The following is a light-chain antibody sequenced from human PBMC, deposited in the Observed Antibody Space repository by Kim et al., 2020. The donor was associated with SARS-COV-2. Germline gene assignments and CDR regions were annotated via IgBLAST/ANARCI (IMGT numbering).Light chain of an antibody. J-gene: IGLJ2*01. CDR3: CSYEV. Sequence: QSALTQPASVSGSPGQSITISCTGTSSDVGSYNLVSWYQQHPGKAPKLMIYEGSKRPSGVSNRFSGSKSGNTASLTISGLQAEDEADYYCCSYEVFG. CDR2: EGS. V-gene: IGLV2-23*01. CDR1: SSDVGSYNL.